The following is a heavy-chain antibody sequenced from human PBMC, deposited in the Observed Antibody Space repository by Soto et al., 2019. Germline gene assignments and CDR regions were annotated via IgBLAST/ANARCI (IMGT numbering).Heavy chain of an antibody. Sequence: VQLQESGPGLVEPAGTLSLTCSASSGSIGSGIWWNWLRQPPGKGLEWMGEIYLTGNTNYNPALKSRLTMSVDESKNQFSLSLSSVTAADTAVYYCAGAARSPPFDFWGRGTLVTVSS. D-gene: IGHD6-6*01. CDR2: IYLTGNT. V-gene: IGHV4-4*02. J-gene: IGHJ4*02. CDR1: SGSIGSGIW. CDR3: AGAARSPPFDF.